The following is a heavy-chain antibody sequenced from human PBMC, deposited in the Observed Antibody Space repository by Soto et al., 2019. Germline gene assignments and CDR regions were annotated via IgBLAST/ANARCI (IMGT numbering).Heavy chain of an antibody. J-gene: IGHJ4*02. D-gene: IGHD6-19*01. Sequence: QVQLQESGPGLVKPSGTLALTCAVSSGSISSSNWWSWVRQPPGKGLEGIGEISHGGSTNYNPSLKSRVTTSVDKSKNQFSLKLSSVTAADTAWYYCASLIAVANYWGQGTLVSVSS. CDR1: SGSISSSNW. CDR3: ASLIAVANY. V-gene: IGHV4-4*02. CDR2: ISHGGST.